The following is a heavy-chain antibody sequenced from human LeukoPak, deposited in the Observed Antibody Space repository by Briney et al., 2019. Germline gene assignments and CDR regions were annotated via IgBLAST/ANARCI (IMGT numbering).Heavy chain of an antibody. J-gene: IGHJ4*02. CDR1: GFSLSTSGVG. CDR3: AHSCGGGNSAYFDY. D-gene: IGHD4-23*01. V-gene: IGHV2-5*02. CDR2: IYWDDDK. Sequence: SGPTLVKPTQTLTLTCTFSGFSLSTSGVGVGWIRQPPGKALECLALIYWDDDKRYSPSLKSRLTITKDTSKNQVVLTMTNMDPVDTATYYCAHSCGGGNSAYFDYWGQGTLVTVSS.